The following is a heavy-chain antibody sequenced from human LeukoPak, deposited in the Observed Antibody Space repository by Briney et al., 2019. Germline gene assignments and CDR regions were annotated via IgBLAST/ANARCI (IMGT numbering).Heavy chain of an antibody. D-gene: IGHD2-2*01. CDR2: ISSSGSTI. CDR1: GFTFSSYE. Sequence: PGGSLRLSCAASGFTFSSYEMNWVRQAPGKGLEWVSYISSSGSTIYYADSVKGLFTISRDNAKNSLYLQMNSLRAEDTAVYYCASGRYCSSTSCWYYYGMDVWGQGTTVTVSS. CDR3: ASGRYCSSTSCWYYYGMDV. J-gene: IGHJ6*02. V-gene: IGHV3-48*03.